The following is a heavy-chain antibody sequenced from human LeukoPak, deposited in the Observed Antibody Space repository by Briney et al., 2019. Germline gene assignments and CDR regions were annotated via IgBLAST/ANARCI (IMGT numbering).Heavy chain of an antibody. J-gene: IGHJ3*02. Sequence: SVKVSCKASGGTFSSYAISWVRQAPGQGLEWMGGIIPIFGTANYAQKFQGRVTMTRDTSTSTVYMELSSLRSEDTAVYYCARDQNIVVVTAIPVDDAFDIWGQGTMVTVSS. D-gene: IGHD2-21*02. CDR3: ARDQNIVVVTAIPVDDAFDI. CDR1: GGTFSSYA. CDR2: IIPIFGTA. V-gene: IGHV1-69*05.